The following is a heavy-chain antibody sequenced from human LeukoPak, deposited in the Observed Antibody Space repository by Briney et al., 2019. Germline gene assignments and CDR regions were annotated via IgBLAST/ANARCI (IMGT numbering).Heavy chain of an antibody. CDR2: IYTSGST. CDR3: ARSAPWFGVFVGAFDI. J-gene: IGHJ3*02. D-gene: IGHD2-8*01. CDR1: GGSISSYY. Sequence: SETLSLTCAVSGGSISSYYWSWIRQPAGKGLEWIGRIYTSGSTNYNPSLKSRVTISVDTSKNQFSLKLSSVTAADTAVYYCARSAPWFGVFVGAFDIWGQGTMVTVSS. V-gene: IGHV4-4*07.